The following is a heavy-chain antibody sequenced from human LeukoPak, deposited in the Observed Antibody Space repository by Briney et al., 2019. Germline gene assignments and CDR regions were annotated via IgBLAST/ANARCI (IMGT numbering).Heavy chain of an antibody. V-gene: IGHV3-11*01. J-gene: IGHJ4*02. CDR2: ISSSGSTI. Sequence: GGSLRLSCAASGFTFSDYYMSWIRKAPGKGLEWVSYISSSGSTIYYADSVKGRFTISRDNAKNSLYLQMNSLRAEDTAVYYCARESDDILTGKSLDYWGQGTLVTVSS. CDR3: ARESDDILTGKSLDY. D-gene: IGHD3-9*01. CDR1: GFTFSDYY.